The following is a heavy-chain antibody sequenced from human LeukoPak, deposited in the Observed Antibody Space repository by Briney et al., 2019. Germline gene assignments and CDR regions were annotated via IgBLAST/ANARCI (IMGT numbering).Heavy chain of an antibody. CDR2: ISSSSSYI. CDR1: GFTFSSYS. V-gene: IGHV3-21*01. D-gene: IGHD3-10*01. J-gene: IGHJ4*02. Sequence: PGGSLRLSCAASGFTFSSYSMNWVRQAPGKRLEWVSSISSSSSYIYYADSVKGRFTISRDNAKNSLYLQMNSLRAEDTALYYCASVDYYGSGNYYNDVDYWGQGTLVTVSS. CDR3: ASVDYYGSGNYYNDVDY.